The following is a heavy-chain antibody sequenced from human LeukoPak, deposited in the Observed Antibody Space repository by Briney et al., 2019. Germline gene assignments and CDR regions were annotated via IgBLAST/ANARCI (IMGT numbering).Heavy chain of an antibody. CDR2: IKQDGSEK. CDR1: VFIFRILW. J-gene: IGHJ4*02. CDR3: ARDRGSQDY. Sequence: GGSLRLSCAASVFIFRILWMLWATQAPGKGLEWVANIKQDGSEKYYVDSVKGRFTISRDNAKNSLYLQMNILRADDTAVYYCARDRGSQDYWGQGTLVTVSS. D-gene: IGHD3-10*01. V-gene: IGHV3-7*05.